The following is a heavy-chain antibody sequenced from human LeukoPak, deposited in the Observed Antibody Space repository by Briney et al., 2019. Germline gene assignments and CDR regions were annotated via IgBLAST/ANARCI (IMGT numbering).Heavy chain of an antibody. Sequence: GSLRLSCAASGFTFSSYEMNWVRQAPGKGLEWVSQISSSGGTKYYADSVKGRFTISRDNAKNSVYLQMNTLRAEDTAVYYCARGDTVMVTAVAGTGVDLDYWGQGTLVTVSS. CDR2: ISSSGGTK. J-gene: IGHJ4*02. CDR3: ARGDTVMVTAVAGTGVDLDY. V-gene: IGHV3-48*03. CDR1: GFTFSSYE. D-gene: IGHD6-19*01.